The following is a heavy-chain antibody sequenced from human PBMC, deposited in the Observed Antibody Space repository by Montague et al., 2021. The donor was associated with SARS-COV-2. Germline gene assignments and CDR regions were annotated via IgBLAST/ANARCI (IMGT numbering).Heavy chain of an antibody. CDR3: ATLCSSITICVVVKGYYFDD. CDR2: KYYSGST. CDR1: GGSISGRSYS. Sequence: SETLSLTCTVSGGSISGRSYSWGWIRQPPGKGLEWIGFKYYSGSTYYNPTLKSRVTISVDTSKNQFSLKLSSVTAADTAVYYCATLCSSITICVVVKGYYFDDWGQGTLVTVSS. J-gene: IGHJ4*02. V-gene: IGHV4-39*01. D-gene: IGHD3-3*01.